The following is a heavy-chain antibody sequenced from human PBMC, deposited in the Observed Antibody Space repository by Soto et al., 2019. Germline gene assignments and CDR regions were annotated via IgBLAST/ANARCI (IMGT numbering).Heavy chain of an antibody. Sequence: GGSLRLSCAASGFTFSSYDMHWVRQAPGKGLEWVSAIGTAGDTYYPGSVKGRFTISRENAKNSLYLQMNSLRAEDTAVYYCARAPQAGAAYGDQDIYYYYGMDVWGQGTTVTVSS. CDR2: IGTAGDT. CDR1: GFTFSSYD. D-gene: IGHD4-17*01. CDR3: ARAPQAGAAYGDQDIYYYYGMDV. V-gene: IGHV3-13*01. J-gene: IGHJ6*02.